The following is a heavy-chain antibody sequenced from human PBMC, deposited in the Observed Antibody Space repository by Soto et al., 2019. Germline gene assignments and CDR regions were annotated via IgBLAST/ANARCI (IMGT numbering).Heavy chain of an antibody. CDR1: GGSFSGYY. V-gene: IGHV4-34*01. CDR3: ARGLVGYCSSTSCYVGIKDYYYYYYMDV. D-gene: IGHD2-2*01. Sequence: SETLSLTCAVYGGSFSGYYWSWIRQPPGKGLEWIGEINHSGSTNYNPSLKSRVTISVDTSKNQFSLKLSSVTAADTAVYYCARGLVGYCSSTSCYVGIKDYYYYYYMDVWGKGTTVTVSS. J-gene: IGHJ6*03. CDR2: INHSGST.